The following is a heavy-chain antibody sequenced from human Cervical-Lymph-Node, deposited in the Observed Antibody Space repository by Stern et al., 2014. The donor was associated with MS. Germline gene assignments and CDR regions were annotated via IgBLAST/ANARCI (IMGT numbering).Heavy chain of an antibody. CDR1: GFSLSTCGVG. V-gene: IGHV2-5*02. J-gene: IGHJ4*02. D-gene: IGHD6-13*01. CDR3: AVRLTLYSTSWYSMHYFDY. CDR2: IYWGDAK. Sequence: ESGPTLVKPTQTLTLTCTFSGFSLSTCGVGVGWIRQPPGKALEWLALIYWGDAKRYSPSLKSRVTITKDTSKNQVVLTITNMDPVDTATYYCAVRLTLYSTSWYSMHYFDYWGQGTLVTVSS.